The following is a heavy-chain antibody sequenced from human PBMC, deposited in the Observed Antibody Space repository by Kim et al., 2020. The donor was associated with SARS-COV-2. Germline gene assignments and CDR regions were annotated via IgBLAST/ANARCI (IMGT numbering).Heavy chain of an antibody. CDR2: IIPIFGTA. V-gene: IGHV1-69*13. CDR1: GGTFSSYA. D-gene: IGHD3-9*01. J-gene: IGHJ5*02. CDR3: AGQYYDILTGYYNLPYNWFDP. Sequence: SVKVSCKASGGTFSSYAISWVRQAPGQGLEWMGGIIPIFGTANYAQKFQGRVTITADESTSTAYMELSSLRSEDTAVYYCAGQYYDILTGYYNLPYNWFDPWGQGTLVTVSS.